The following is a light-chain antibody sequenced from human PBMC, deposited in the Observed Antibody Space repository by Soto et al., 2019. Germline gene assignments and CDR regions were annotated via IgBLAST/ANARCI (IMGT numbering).Light chain of an antibody. CDR3: MQNTQLPPT. V-gene: IGKV2D-29*02. Sequence: DVVLTQTPLSLSVAPGQSASISCKSSKSLLHMTGDTFRFWYLQKPGQSPQLLIYEVSTRVSGVPDRFSGSGSGTDFTLEISRVETDDVGIYYCMQNTQLPPTFGQGTRLEIK. CDR1: KSLLHMTGDTF. J-gene: IGKJ5*01. CDR2: EVS.